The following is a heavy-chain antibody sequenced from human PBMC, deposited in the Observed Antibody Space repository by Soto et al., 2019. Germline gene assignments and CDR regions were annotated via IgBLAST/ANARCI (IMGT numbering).Heavy chain of an antibody. V-gene: IGHV3-66*01. CDR3: AGDPWAADY. Sequence: QPGGSLRLSCAASGFTVSTKYMSWVRQAPGKGLEWVSVIYSGGSTFYADSVRGRFTISRDNSKNTVNLQMNSLRAEDTAVYYCAGDPWAADYWGQGTLVTVSS. J-gene: IGHJ4*02. D-gene: IGHD3-16*01. CDR2: IYSGGST. CDR1: GFTVSTKY.